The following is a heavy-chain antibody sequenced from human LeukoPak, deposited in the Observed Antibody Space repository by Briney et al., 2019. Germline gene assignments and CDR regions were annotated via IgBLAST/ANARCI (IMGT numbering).Heavy chain of an antibody. J-gene: IGHJ4*02. CDR3: ARDLRWPRGHLDY. V-gene: IGHV3-66*01. D-gene: IGHD4-23*01. CDR1: GFTVSSSY. Sequence: PGGSLRLSYAASGFTVSSSYMSWVRQAPGKGLECVSVIYSGGNTFYADSVKGRFTISRDNSKNTLYLQMNTLRSEDTAVYYCARDLRWPRGHLDYWGQGTLVTVSS. CDR2: IYSGGNT.